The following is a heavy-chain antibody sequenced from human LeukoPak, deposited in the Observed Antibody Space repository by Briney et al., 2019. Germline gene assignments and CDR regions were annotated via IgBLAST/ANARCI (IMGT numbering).Heavy chain of an antibody. CDR1: GGSFSGYY. CDR2: INHSGST. D-gene: IGHD2-15*01. CDR3: ARALGGKAHWYFDL. J-gene: IGHJ2*01. V-gene: IGHV4-34*01. Sequence: PSETLSLTCAVYGGSFSGYYWSRIRQPPGKGLEWIGEINHSGSTNYNPSLKSRVTISVDTSKNQFSLKLSSVTAADTAVYYCARALGGKAHWYFDLWGRGTLVTVSS.